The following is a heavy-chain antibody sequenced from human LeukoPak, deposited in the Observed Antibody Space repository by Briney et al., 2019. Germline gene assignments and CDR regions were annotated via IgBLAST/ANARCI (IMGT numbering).Heavy chain of an antibody. CDR2: IRYDGSNK. V-gene: IGHV3-30*02. J-gene: IGHJ4*02. Sequence: PGGSLRLSCAASGFTFSSYGMHWVRQAPGKGLEWVAFIRYDGSNKYYADSVKGRFTISRDNSKNTLYLQMNSLRAEDTAVYYCAKDWGPWGNARMAIDYWGQGTLVTVSS. CDR3: AKDWGPWGNARMAIDY. CDR1: GFTFSSYG. D-gene: IGHD3-16*01.